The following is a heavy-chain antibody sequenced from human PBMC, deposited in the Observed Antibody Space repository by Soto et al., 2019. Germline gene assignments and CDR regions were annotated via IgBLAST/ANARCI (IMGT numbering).Heavy chain of an antibody. CDR1: GGSMSSYY. Sequence: QVQLQESGPGLVKPSETLSLTCTVSGGSMSSYYWSWIRQPPGKGLEWIGYIYYSGSTNYNPSLRSRVTISVDTSKKQFSLKLSSVTAADTAVYYCACCGVYCTSTSCFERWFDPWGQGILVTVS. CDR3: ACCGVYCTSTSCFERWFDP. V-gene: IGHV4-59*08. CDR2: IYYSGST. J-gene: IGHJ5*02. D-gene: IGHD2-2*01.